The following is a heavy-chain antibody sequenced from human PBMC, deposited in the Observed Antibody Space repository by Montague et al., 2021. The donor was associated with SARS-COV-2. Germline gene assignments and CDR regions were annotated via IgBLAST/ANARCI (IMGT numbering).Heavy chain of an antibody. J-gene: IGHJ6*02. D-gene: IGHD2-21*02. V-gene: IGHV4-34*01. CDR1: GGSFRGYC. CDR2: INHSGST. Sequence: SETLSLTCAVYGGSFRGYCWSWIRKPPGKGLEWVGEINHSGSTNXNSSLKSRVTISVYTSKNQFSLKLSSVTAADTAVYYCARGSWHIVVVTAIRDGYYGIDVWGQGTTVTVSS. CDR3: ARGSWHIVVVTAIRDGYYGIDV.